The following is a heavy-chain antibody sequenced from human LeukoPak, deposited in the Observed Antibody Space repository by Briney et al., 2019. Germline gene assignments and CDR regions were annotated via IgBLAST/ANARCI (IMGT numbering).Heavy chain of an antibody. Sequence: GRSLRLSCAASGFTFSSYAMHWVRQAPGKGLEWVAVISYDGSNKYYADSVKGRFTISRDNSKNTLYLQMNSLRAEDTAVYYCARPRGGYDFLTLKTGTTHLDYWGQGTLVTVSS. CDR3: ARPRGGYDFLTLKTGTTHLDY. CDR1: GFTFSSYA. D-gene: IGHD1-1*01. V-gene: IGHV3-30-3*01. CDR2: ISYDGSNK. J-gene: IGHJ4*02.